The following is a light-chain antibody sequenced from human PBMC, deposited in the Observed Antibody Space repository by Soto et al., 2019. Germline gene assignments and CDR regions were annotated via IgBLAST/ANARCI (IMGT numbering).Light chain of an antibody. CDR3: QQRSNWPQGIT. Sequence: EILFTQSPGTLSLSPGERATLSCRASQSVSSSYLGWYQQKPGQPPRLLIXGTSSRATGIPDRFSGSGSGTDFTLTISRLEPEDFAVYYCQQRSNWPQGITFGQGTRLEIK. CDR2: GTS. CDR1: QSVSSSY. J-gene: IGKJ5*01. V-gene: IGKV3D-20*02.